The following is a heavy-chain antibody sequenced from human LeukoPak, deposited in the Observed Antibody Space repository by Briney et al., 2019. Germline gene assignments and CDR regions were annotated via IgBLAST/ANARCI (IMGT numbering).Heavy chain of an antibody. D-gene: IGHD3-3*01. CDR3: AREVKGITIFGVVIRSAFDI. CDR2: LNPNSGGT. V-gene: IGHV1-2*02. J-gene: IGHJ3*02. CDR1: GYTFTGYY. Sequence: ASVKVSCKSSGYTFTGYYMHWVRQAPGLGLEWMGWLNPNSGGTNYAQKFQGRVTMTRDTSISTAYMELSTLRSDDTAVYYCAREVKGITIFGVVIRSAFDIWGQGTMVTVPS.